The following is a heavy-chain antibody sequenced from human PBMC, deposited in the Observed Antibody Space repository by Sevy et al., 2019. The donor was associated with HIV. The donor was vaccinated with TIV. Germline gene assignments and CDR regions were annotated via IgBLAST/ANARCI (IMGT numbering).Heavy chain of an antibody. CDR2: ISGSSSYT. D-gene: IGHD3-22*01. Sequence: GGSLRLSCAASGFTFSDYYINWIRQAPGKGLEWVSYISGSSSYTNYADSVKGRFTISRDNSKKTLDLQMHSLRAEDTAVYYCAKEGYESSGYYHWGQGTLVTVSS. J-gene: IGHJ5*02. V-gene: IGHV3-11*05. CDR3: AKEGYESSGYYH. CDR1: GFTFSDYY.